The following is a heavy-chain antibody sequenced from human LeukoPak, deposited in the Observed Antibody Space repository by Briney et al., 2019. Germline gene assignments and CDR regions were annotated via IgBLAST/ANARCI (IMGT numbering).Heavy chain of an antibody. D-gene: IGHD3-16*01. V-gene: IGHV1-8*01. J-gene: IGHJ4*02. CDR2: MNPDSGNI. CDR1: GSTFTSYD. Sequence: ASVKVSCKASGSTFTSYDINWVRQATGQGLEWMGWMNPDSGNIGYAQKFQGRVTMTRNTSISTAYMELSSLRSEDTAVYYCARAKRLGGNYYFDYWGQGTLVAVSS. CDR3: ARAKRLGGNYYFDY.